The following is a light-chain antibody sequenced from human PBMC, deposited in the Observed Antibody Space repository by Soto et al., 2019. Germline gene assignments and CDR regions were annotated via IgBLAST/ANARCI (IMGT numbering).Light chain of an antibody. CDR3: QQYGSSRFT. V-gene: IGKV3-20*01. CDR1: QSISSSY. J-gene: IGKJ3*01. CDR2: GAS. Sequence: EIVLTQSPGTLSLSPGERATLSCRASQSISSSYLAWYQQKPGQAPRLLVYGASSRATGIPDRFSGSGSGTHFNLTISRLEPEDFAVYYCQQYGSSRFTFGPGTKVDIK.